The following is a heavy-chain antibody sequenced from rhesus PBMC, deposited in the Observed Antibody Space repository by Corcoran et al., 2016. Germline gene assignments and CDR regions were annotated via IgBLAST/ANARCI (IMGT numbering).Heavy chain of an antibody. J-gene: IGHJ4*01. D-gene: IGHD2-15*01. CDR3: AREERVPDQNYDY. CDR1: GYSISRGLG. Sequence: QLQESGPGLVKPSETLSLTCAVSGYSISRGLGWSWIRPPPGKGLEWIGYVGGSSIMNIYNPPPMSRVHISKEPPQNQFFWQWSSVTAADTAVYYCAREERVPDQNYDYWGQGVLVTVSS. V-gene: IGHV4-127*01. CDR2: VGGSSIMN.